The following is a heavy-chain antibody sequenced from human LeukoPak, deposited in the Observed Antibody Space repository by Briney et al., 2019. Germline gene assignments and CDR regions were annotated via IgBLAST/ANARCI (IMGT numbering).Heavy chain of an antibody. V-gene: IGHV4-59*08. J-gene: IGHJ3*02. Sequence: SETLSPTSTVSGGSISGYYWSWIRQPPGKGLEWIGYIYYSGSTNYNPSLKSRVTISVDTSKNQFSLKLSSVTAADTAVYYCARLSPKYSGSYFGAFDIWGQGTMVTVSS. D-gene: IGHD1-26*01. CDR2: IYYSGST. CDR3: ARLSPKYSGSYFGAFDI. CDR1: GGSISGYY.